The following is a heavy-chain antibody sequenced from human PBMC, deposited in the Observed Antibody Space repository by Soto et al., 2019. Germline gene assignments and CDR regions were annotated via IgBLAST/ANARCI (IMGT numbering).Heavy chain of an antibody. CDR1: GFSFNTFG. V-gene: IGHV3-33*01. CDR3: AGGFHSGPPEPYTEY. CDR2: IWYDGSEK. J-gene: IGHJ4*02. D-gene: IGHD6-19*01. Sequence: QVQLVESWGGVVQPGRSLRLSCAASGFSFNTFGMHWVRQAPGKGLEWVALIWYDGSEKYYADSVKGRFTISRDNSKDTLYLQMSSLRAEDTAVYYCAGGFHSGPPEPYTEYWGQGTLVTVSS.